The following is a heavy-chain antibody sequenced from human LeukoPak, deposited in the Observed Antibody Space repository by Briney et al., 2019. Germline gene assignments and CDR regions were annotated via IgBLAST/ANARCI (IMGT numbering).Heavy chain of an antibody. D-gene: IGHD4-17*01. CDR1: GGILNNFG. J-gene: IGHJ3*02. Sequence: ASVKVSCKASGGILNNFGLNWVRQAPGQGLEWMGWMNPNSGNTGYAQKFQGRVTMTRNTSISTAYMELSSLRSEDTAVYYCGLSTVTTYDAFDIWGQGTMVTVSS. CDR3: GLSTVTTYDAFDI. CDR2: MNPNSGNT. V-gene: IGHV1-8*02.